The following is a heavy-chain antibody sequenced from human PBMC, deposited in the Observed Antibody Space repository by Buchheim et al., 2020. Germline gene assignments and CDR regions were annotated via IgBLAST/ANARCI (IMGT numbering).Heavy chain of an antibody. Sequence: QVQLVESGGGVVQPGRSLRLSCAASGFTFSSYGMHWVRQAPGKGLEWVAVISYDGSNKYYADSVKGRFTISRDNSKTTLFLQMNSLRAEDTAVYYCAKDRIAVARDVFDIWGQGT. CDR1: GFTFSSYG. CDR2: ISYDGSNK. CDR3: AKDRIAVARDVFDI. D-gene: IGHD6-19*01. J-gene: IGHJ3*02. V-gene: IGHV3-30*18.